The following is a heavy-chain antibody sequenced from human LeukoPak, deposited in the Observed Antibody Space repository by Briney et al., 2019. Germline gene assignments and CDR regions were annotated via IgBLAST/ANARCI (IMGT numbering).Heavy chain of an antibody. Sequence: PGGSLRLSCAASVFTFSSYGMSWVRQAPGKGLEWVTAISGSGGSTYYADSVKGRFTISRDNSKNTLYLQMNSLRAEDTAVYYCAKEVLSHYYYMDVWGKGTTVTISS. CDR3: AKEVLSHYYYMDV. D-gene: IGHD2/OR15-2a*01. V-gene: IGHV3-23*01. CDR1: VFTFSSYG. CDR2: ISGSGGST. J-gene: IGHJ6*03.